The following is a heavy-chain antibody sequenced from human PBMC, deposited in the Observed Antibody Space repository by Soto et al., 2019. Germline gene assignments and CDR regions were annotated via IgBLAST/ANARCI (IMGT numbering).Heavy chain of an antibody. CDR1: GFTFSSYG. CDR2: SSATGAGT. V-gene: IGHV3-23*01. CDR3: AKDRRAGGNYGSYDDF. J-gene: IGHJ4*02. D-gene: IGHD1-7*01. Sequence: EVQLLESGGGLVQPGGSLRLSCAASGFTFSSYGMTWVRQAPGKGLEWVSFSSATGAGTYYADSVKGRFPISRDNSKNTLYLQMPSLRADDTAVYFCAKDRRAGGNYGSYDDFWGQGALVIVSS.